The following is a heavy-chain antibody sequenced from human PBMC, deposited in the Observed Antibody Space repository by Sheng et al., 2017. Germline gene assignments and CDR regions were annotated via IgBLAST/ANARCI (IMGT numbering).Heavy chain of an antibody. J-gene: IGHJ4*02. Sequence: QVQLQQWGAGLLKPSETLSLTCAVYGGSFSGYYWSWIRQPPGKGLEWIGEINHSGSTNYNPSLKSRVTISVDTSKNQFSLKLSSVTAADTAVYYCARFGPRHKKIAVAGTRFDYWGQGTLVTVSS. D-gene: IGHD6-19*01. CDR1: GGSFSGYY. CDR3: ARFGPRHKKIAVAGTRFDY. V-gene: IGHV4-34*01. CDR2: INHSGST.